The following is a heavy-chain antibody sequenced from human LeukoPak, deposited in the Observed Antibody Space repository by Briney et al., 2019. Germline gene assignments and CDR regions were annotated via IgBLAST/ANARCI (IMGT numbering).Heavy chain of an antibody. J-gene: IGHJ3*02. CDR2: INSDGSST. CDR1: GFTFSSYW. Sequence: PGGSLRLSCAASGFTFSSYWMHWVRQVPGKGLVWVSRINSDGSSTSYADSVKGRFTISRDNAKNTLYVQMNSLRAEDTAVYYCSTGSGHDFDILGRGTMVTVSS. V-gene: IGHV3-74*01. CDR3: STGSGHDFDI. D-gene: IGHD3-10*01.